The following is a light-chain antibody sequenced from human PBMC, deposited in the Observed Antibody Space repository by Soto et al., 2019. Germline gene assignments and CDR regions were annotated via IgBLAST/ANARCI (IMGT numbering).Light chain of an antibody. V-gene: IGKV3-20*01. CDR3: QQYGSSPLT. CDR1: PNVDSSY. CDR2: AAG. J-gene: IGKJ2*01. Sequence: EIVLTQSPGTLSLSPGARATLYCMASPNVDSSYLAWYQQKPGQAPRLLIYAAGSRDAAIPDRFSGRGSGKDFTLTISSLEPEDCAVYDCQQYGSSPLTFGQGPELESK.